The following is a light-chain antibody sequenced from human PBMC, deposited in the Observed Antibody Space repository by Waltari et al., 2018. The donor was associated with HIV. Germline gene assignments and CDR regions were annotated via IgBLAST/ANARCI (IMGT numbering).Light chain of an antibody. Sequence: QSVLTQPPSASGTPGQRVTISCSGSYSNIGSDNVYWYQHLPGTAPKLLIYKNIQRPSWVPDRFSGSKSGASAYLAISGLRSEDEADYYCTGWDASLSEYVFGPGTRVTV. CDR1: YSNIGSDN. CDR3: TGWDASLSEYV. CDR2: KNI. V-gene: IGLV1-47*01. J-gene: IGLJ1*01.